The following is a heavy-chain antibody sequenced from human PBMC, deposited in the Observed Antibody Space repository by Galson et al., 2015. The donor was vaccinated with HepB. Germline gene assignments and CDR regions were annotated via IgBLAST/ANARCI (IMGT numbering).Heavy chain of an antibody. CDR3: ARAGPRNYYDSSGYRHSMDV. V-gene: IGHV1-69*02. Sequence: SVKVSCKASGGTFSSYTISWVRQAPGQGLEWMGRIIPILGIANYAQKFQGRVTITADKSTSTAYMELSSLRSEDTAVYYCARAGPRNYYDSSGYRHSMDVWGQGTTVTVPS. CDR1: GGTFSSYT. CDR2: IIPILGIA. J-gene: IGHJ6*02. D-gene: IGHD3-22*01.